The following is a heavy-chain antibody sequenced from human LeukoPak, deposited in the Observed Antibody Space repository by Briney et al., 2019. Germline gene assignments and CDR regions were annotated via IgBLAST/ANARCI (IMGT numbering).Heavy chain of an antibody. CDR2: IKGDGSVK. D-gene: IGHD6-19*01. CDR1: GLTLSSHW. V-gene: IGHV3-7*03. J-gene: IGHJ4*02. CDR3: VKRAPVPGEQMFYFDY. Sequence: GGSLRLSCAASGLTLSSHWMSWVRQAPGKGLEWVANIKGDGSVKHYVDSVKGRFTISRDNAKNSVYLQMNTVRAEDTAVYYCVKRAPVPGEQMFYFDYWGQGLLVTVSS.